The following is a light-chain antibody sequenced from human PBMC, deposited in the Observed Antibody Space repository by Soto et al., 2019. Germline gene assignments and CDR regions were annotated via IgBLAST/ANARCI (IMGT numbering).Light chain of an antibody. CDR3: QQYYSTLRT. CDR1: QSVLYSSNNKNY. CDR2: WAS. J-gene: IGKJ1*01. V-gene: IGKV4-1*01. Sequence: DIVMTQSPDSLAVSLGERATINCRSGQSVLYSSNNKNYLAWYQQKPGQPPKLLIYWASTRESGVPDRFSGSGSGTDFTLTISSLQAEDVAVYYCQQYYSTLRTFGQGTKVDI.